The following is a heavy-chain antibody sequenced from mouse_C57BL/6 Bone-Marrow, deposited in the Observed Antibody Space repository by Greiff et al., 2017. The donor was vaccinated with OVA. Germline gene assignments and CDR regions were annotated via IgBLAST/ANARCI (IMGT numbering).Heavy chain of an antibody. CDR2: IRLKSDNYAT. CDR3: TGSGRLIGYFDV. Sequence: EVKLVESGGGLVQPGGSMKLSCVASGFTFSNYWMNWVRQSPEKGLEWVAQIRLKSDNYATHYAESVKGRFTISRDDSKSSVYLQMNNLRAEDTGIYYGTGSGRLIGYFDVWGTGTTVTVSS. J-gene: IGHJ1*03. V-gene: IGHV6-3*01. D-gene: IGHD3-3*01. CDR1: GFTFSNYW.